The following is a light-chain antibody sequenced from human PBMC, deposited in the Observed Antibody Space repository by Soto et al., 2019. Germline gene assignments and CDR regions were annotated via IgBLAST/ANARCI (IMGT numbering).Light chain of an antibody. CDR1: QGIGNY. CDR2: TSS. CDR3: QKHNAAPLT. V-gene: IGKV1-27*01. J-gene: IGKJ4*01. Sequence: DIQMTQSPSSPSASVGGRVTLPCRASQGIGNYLAWYQQKPGKVPKLLIYTSSTLQSGVPSRFSGSGSGTDFTLTISNLQPEDVATYYCQKHNAAPLTFGGGTKVDIK.